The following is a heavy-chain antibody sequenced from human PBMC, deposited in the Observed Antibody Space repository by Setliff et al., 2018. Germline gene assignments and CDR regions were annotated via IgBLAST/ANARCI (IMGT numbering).Heavy chain of an antibody. D-gene: IGHD6-19*01. CDR1: GFSFSDYW. Sequence: LRLSCAASGFSFSDYWINWVRQAPGKGLEWVANIKQDESEKHYVGSVKGRFTISRDNARNSVYLQINSLRAEDAAVYYCATSDWYAAFDHWGQGTLVTVSS. V-gene: IGHV3-7*01. CDR3: ATSDWYAAFDH. J-gene: IGHJ4*02. CDR2: IKQDESEK.